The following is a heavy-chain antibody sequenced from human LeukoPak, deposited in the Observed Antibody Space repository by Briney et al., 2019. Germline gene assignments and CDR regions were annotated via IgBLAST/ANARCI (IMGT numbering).Heavy chain of an antibody. CDR1: GGSISSGDYY. CDR3: ASYGSSWEFDY. Sequence: SETLSLTCTVSGGSISSGDYYWSWIRQPPGKGLEWIGYIYYSGSTYYNPFLKSRVTISVDTSKNQFSLKLSSVTAADTAVYYCASYGSSWEFDYWGQGTLVTVSS. D-gene: IGHD6-13*01. CDR2: IYYSGST. V-gene: IGHV4-30-4*01. J-gene: IGHJ4*02.